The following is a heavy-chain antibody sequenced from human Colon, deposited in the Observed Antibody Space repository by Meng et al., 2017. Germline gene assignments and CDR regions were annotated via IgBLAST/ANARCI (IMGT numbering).Heavy chain of an antibody. Sequence: LQLQESGPGLVKPSRTLSFTCAVSGGSITNDNWWSWVRQPPGKGLEWIGEIFHAGNTNYNPSLKSRVTMSLDKSKNQFSLTLTSVTAADTAVYYCARDFHSTMTVFDSWGQGTLVTVSS. V-gene: IGHV4-4*02. CDR2: IFHAGNT. J-gene: IGHJ4*02. CDR1: GGSITNDNW. D-gene: IGHD3-22*01. CDR3: ARDFHSTMTVFDS.